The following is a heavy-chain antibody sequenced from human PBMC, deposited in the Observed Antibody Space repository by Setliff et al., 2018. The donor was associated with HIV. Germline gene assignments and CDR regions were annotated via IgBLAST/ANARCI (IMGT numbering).Heavy chain of an antibody. D-gene: IGHD3-10*01. CDR1: GGSIRSGSYY. Sequence: SETLSLTCSVSGGSIRSGSYYWDWIRQPPGKGLEWIGSIDYSGNTHYNPSLKSRVTISVDTSKNQFSLKQSSVTAADTAVYYCARESMLRGLRHAVDIWGQGTMVTVSS. CDR2: IDYSGNT. J-gene: IGHJ3*02. V-gene: IGHV4-39*02. CDR3: ARESMLRGLRHAVDI.